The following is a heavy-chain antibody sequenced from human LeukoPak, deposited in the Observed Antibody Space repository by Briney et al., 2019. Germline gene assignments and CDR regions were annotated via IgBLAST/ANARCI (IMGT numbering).Heavy chain of an antibody. CDR2: IIPIFGTA. CDR1: GGTFSSYA. V-gene: IGHV1-69*01. J-gene: IGHJ2*01. CDR3: ATAPNYDILTGYYTNWYFDL. Sequence: ASVKVSCKASGGTFSSYAISWVRQAPGQGLEWMGGIIPIFGTANYAQKFQGRVTITADESTSTAYMELSGLRSEDTVVYYCATAPNYDILTGYYTNWYFDLWGRGTLVTVSS. D-gene: IGHD3-9*01.